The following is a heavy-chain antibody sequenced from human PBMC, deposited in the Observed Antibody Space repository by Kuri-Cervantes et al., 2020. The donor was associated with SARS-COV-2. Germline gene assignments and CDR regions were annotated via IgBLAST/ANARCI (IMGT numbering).Heavy chain of an antibody. CDR2: INPSGTT. Sequence: SETLSLTCAVYGESLSAYSWIWIRQPPGKGLEWIGEINPSGTTKYDPSLKGRVTVSLHTSKNQFSLKLSSVTAADTAVYYCARDPIRTGDLLGFDYWGQGTLVTVSS. CDR3: ARDPIRTGDLLGFDY. V-gene: IGHV4-34*01. D-gene: IGHD1-26*01. CDR1: GESLSAYS. J-gene: IGHJ4*02.